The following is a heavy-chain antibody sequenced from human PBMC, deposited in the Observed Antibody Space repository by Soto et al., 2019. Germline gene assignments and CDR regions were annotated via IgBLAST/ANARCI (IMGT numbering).Heavy chain of an antibody. Sequence: DVQLLESGGGLVQPGGSLTLSCAASRFTFSDFAMSWVRQAPGKGLEWVSSIGGGGTDTYYADSVKGRFTISRDNSKNTLYLQMDSLRDEDTAVYYCAKDAVPYNGKWDWFDSWGQGTLVTASS. CDR2: IGGGGTDT. D-gene: IGHD1-26*01. CDR1: RFTFSDFA. CDR3: AKDAVPYNGKWDWFDS. V-gene: IGHV3-23*01. J-gene: IGHJ5*01.